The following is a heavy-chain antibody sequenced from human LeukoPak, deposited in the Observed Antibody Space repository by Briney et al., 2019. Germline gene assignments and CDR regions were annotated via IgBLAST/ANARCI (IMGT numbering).Heavy chain of an antibody. CDR3: VRDGYSYGFMLAFDI. V-gene: IGHV3-74*01. J-gene: IGHJ3*02. Sequence: GSLRLSCAASGFTFSGYWMHWVRQAPGKGLVWVSRINSDGSSTSYADSVKGRFTISRDSAKNTLYLQMNSLRAEDTAVYYCVRDGYSYGFMLAFDIWGLGTRVTVSS. CDR1: GFTFSGYW. D-gene: IGHD5-18*01. CDR2: INSDGSST.